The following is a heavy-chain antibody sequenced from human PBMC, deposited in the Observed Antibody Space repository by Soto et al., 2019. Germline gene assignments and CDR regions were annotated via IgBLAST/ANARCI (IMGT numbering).Heavy chain of an antibody. J-gene: IGHJ4*02. V-gene: IGHV3-74*01. CDR1: GFTFSSNW. Sequence: EVQLVESGGGLVQPGGSLRLSCAASGFTFSSNWMHWVRQGPGQGLVWVSRIDNDGSSRDYADSVKGRFTISRDNAKNTLYLEMSSLRAEDTAVYYCATGSGWYSPDYWGQGTLVTVSS. CDR3: ATGSGWYSPDY. CDR2: IDNDGSSR. D-gene: IGHD6-19*01.